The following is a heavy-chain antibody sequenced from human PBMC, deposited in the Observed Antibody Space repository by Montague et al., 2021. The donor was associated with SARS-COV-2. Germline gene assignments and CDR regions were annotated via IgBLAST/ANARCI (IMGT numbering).Heavy chain of an antibody. J-gene: IGHJ4*02. V-gene: IGHV3-23*01. CDR1: GSTFNTYA. D-gene: IGHD5-12*01. Sequence: SLRLSRAASGSTFNTYAMTWVRQAPGKGLEWVSAIGGSGAGTYYADSVKGRFTISRDNSKNTLFLQMNSLRAEDTALYYCAKSLDTSGYPFERGADYWGQGTLVTVSS. CDR3: AKSLDTSGYPFERGADY. CDR2: IGGSGAGT.